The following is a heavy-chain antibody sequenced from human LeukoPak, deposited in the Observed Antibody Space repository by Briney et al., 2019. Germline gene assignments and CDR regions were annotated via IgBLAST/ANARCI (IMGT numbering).Heavy chain of an antibody. Sequence: ASVKVSCKASGYTFTSYDINWVRQATGQGLEWMGWMNPNSGNTGYAQKFQGRVTITRNTSISTAYMELSSLRSEDTAVYYCAREAPPNFLWFGAKKEDDAFDIWGQGTMVTVSS. CDR1: GYTFTSYD. CDR3: AREAPPNFLWFGAKKEDDAFDI. D-gene: IGHD3-10*01. CDR2: MNPNSGNT. V-gene: IGHV1-8*03. J-gene: IGHJ3*02.